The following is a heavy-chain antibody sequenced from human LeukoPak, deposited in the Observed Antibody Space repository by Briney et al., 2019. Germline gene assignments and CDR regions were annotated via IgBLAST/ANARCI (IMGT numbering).Heavy chain of an antibody. Sequence: GGSLRLSCAASGFTFSSYSMNWVRQAPGKGLEWVSSISSSSSYIYYADSVKGRFTISGDNAKNSLYLQMNSLRAEDTAVYYCARGTSIGDYYDSSGYYEDFDYWGQGTLVTVSS. J-gene: IGHJ4*02. V-gene: IGHV3-21*01. CDR3: ARGTSIGDYYDSSGYYEDFDY. D-gene: IGHD3-22*01. CDR1: GFTFSSYS. CDR2: ISSSSSYI.